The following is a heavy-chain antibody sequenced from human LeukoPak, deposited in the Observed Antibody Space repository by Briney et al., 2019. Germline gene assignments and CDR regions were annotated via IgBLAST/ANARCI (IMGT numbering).Heavy chain of an antibody. CDR3: ARKGCTGDCYRFDP. CDR1: GYTFKTYG. CDR2: INTANGTT. J-gene: IGHJ5*02. V-gene: IGHV1-18*01. Sequence: GASVKVSRKASGYTFKTYGISWVRHTPGQRPERMGWINTANGTTKNAQKFQGRVTLTTDTSTSTAYMELSSLRSDDTAVYYCARKGCTGDCYRFDPWGQGTLVTVSS. D-gene: IGHD2-21*02.